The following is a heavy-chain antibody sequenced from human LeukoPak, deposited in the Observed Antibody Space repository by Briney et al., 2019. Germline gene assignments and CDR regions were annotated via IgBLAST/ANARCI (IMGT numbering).Heavy chain of an antibody. J-gene: IGHJ4*02. Sequence: ASVKVSCKVSGYTLTELSMHWVRQAPGKGLEWMGGFDPEDGETIYAQKFQGRVTMTTDTSTSTAYMELRSLRSDDTAVYYCARGVSYYGSGSYEDYWGQGTLVTVSS. CDR2: FDPEDGET. CDR1: GYTLTELS. CDR3: ARGVSYYGSGSYEDY. D-gene: IGHD3-10*01. V-gene: IGHV1-24*01.